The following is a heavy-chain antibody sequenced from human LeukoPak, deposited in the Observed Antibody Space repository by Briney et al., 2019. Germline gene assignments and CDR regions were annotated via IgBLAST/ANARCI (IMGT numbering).Heavy chain of an antibody. CDR3: ARVPIHCSSTSCYTNGMDV. D-gene: IGHD2-2*02. Sequence: GASVKVSFKASGYTFTIYYMHWVRQAPGQGLEWMGIINPSGGSTSYAQKFQGRVTMTRDTSTSTVYMELSSLRSEDTAVYYCARVPIHCSSTSCYTNGMDVWGQGTTVTVSS. CDR2: INPSGGST. V-gene: IGHV1-46*01. J-gene: IGHJ6*02. CDR1: GYTFTIYY.